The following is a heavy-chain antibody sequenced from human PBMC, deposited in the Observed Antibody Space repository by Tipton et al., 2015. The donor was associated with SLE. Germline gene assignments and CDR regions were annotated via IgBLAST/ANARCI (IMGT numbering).Heavy chain of an antibody. Sequence: SLRLSCAASGFTVSSNYMSWVRQAPGKGLEWVSVIYSGGSTYYADSVKGRFTISRHNSKNTLYLQMNGLRAEDTALYYCARAPRDYYDSSGYYFFDYWGQGTLVTVSS. CDR3: ARAPRDYYDSSGYYFFDY. J-gene: IGHJ4*02. CDR2: IYSGGST. CDR1: GFTVSSNY. V-gene: IGHV3-53*01. D-gene: IGHD3-22*01.